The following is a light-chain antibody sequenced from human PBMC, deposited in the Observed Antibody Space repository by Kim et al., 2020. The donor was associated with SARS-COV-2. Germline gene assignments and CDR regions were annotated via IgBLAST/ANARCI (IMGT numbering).Light chain of an antibody. Sequence: PGQAGTVACTGTSGDVGGYNYVSWYQQRPGKAPKLMIYDVSKRPSGVPDRFSGSKSGSTASLTISGLQAEDEADYYCCSYAGSWVFGGGTQLTVL. CDR1: SGDVGGYNY. J-gene: IGLJ3*02. V-gene: IGLV2-11*01. CDR2: DVS. CDR3: CSYAGSWV.